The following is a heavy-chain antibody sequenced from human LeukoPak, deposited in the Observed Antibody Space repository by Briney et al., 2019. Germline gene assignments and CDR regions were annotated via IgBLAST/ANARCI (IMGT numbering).Heavy chain of an antibody. CDR1: GFTFSSYG. Sequence: GGSLRLSCAASGFTFSSYGMHWVRQAPGKGLEWVAIIWYDRSEKHYADSVKGRFTISRDNSKNTLYLQMNSLRAEDTAVYYCAKVSSIVGATAAFDYWGQGTLVTVSS. CDR2: IWYDRSEK. V-gene: IGHV3-33*06. D-gene: IGHD1-26*01. CDR3: AKVSSIVGATAAFDY. J-gene: IGHJ4*02.